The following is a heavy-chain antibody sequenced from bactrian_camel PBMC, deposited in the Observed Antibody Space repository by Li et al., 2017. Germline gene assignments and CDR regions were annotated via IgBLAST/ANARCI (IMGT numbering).Heavy chain of an antibody. CDR3: KRSALGRCAGY. CDR2: INSAGSRT. V-gene: IGHV3S40*01. CDR1: GFISRSYG. J-gene: IGHJ4*01. D-gene: IGHD5*01. Sequence: DVQLVESGGGLVQPGGSLRLSCAASGFISRSYGMSWVRQTQGKGLEWVSAINSAGSRTYYADSVKGQFTISRDNAKDTVYLQMNSLKPEDTAMYSCKRSALGRCAGYWGQGTQVTVS.